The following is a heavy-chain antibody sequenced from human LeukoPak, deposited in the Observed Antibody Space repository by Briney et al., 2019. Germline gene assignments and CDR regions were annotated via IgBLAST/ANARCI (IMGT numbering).Heavy chain of an antibody. Sequence: AGSLRLSSVASGFTFGLHGMHWVRQAPGKGLEWVALMSYDGSVKDYGDSVKGRFTISRDNSKNTLSLQMNSLRPEDTALYYCARDGDSLRYFGLSLNDAFDFWGRGTMVTVSS. V-gene: IGHV3-30*03. D-gene: IGHD3-9*01. CDR2: MSYDGSVK. J-gene: IGHJ3*01. CDR3: ARDGDSLRYFGLSLNDAFDF. CDR1: GFTFGLHG.